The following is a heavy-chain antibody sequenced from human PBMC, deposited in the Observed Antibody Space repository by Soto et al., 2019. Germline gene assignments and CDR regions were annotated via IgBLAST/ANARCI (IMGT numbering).Heavy chain of an antibody. J-gene: IGHJ6*03. CDR3: ARGAVGDFYCYYSMDV. V-gene: IGHV1-8*01. Sequence: QVQLVQSGAEVKKPGASVKVSCKASGYTFTSYDINWVRQATGQGLEWMGWMNPNSGNTGYAQKFQGRVTMTRNTSISTAYMELSSLRSEDTAVDYCARGAVGDFYCYYSMDVWGKGTTVTVSS. CDR1: GYTFTSYD. D-gene: IGHD3-3*01. CDR2: MNPNSGNT.